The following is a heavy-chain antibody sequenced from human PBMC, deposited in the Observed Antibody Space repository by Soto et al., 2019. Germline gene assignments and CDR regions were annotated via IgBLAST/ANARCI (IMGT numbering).Heavy chain of an antibody. CDR1: GGSISSRSNS. V-gene: IGHV4-39*01. J-gene: IGHJ6*02. D-gene: IGHD2-2*01. CDR2: IYFSASK. Sequence: QLQLQESGPRLVKPSETLSLTCSVSGGSISSRSNSWGWIRQPPGKGLEWIGTIYFSASKHYNPSLEGRVATLADKANSQWPPRLSSRTAADTAVYYCGRPPGHCASTTCFGYYTVAVWGHVTTVTVS. CDR3: GRPPGHCASTTCFGYYTVAV.